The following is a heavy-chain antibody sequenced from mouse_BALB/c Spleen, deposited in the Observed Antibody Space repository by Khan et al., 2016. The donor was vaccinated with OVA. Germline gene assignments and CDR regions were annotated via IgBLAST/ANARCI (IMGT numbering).Heavy chain of an antibody. V-gene: IGHV2-2*02. CDR2: IWTGGST. CDR3: ARRSGLSECYAMDY. J-gene: IGHJ4*01. D-gene: IGHD1-3*01. CDR1: GFSLTNYG. Sequence: QVQLQQSGPGLVQPSQSLSITCTVSGFSLTNYGVHWVRQSPGKGLEWLGVIWTGGSTDYNPAFISRLSISKDNSTSHVFFKMNSLQANETAIYYCARRSGLSECYAMDYWGQGTSVTVSS.